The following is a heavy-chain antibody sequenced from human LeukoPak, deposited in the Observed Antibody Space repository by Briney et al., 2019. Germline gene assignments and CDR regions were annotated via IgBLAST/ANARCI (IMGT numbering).Heavy chain of an antibody. D-gene: IGHD3-10*01. J-gene: IGHJ4*02. CDR3: ARDPNYYGSGAIDY. CDR2: INAGNGNT. Sequence: ASVKVSCKASGYTFTSYAMHWVRQAPGQRLEWMGWINAGNGNTKYSQKFQGRVTITRDTSASTAYMELSSLRSEDTAVYYCARDPNYYGSGAIDYWGQGTLVTGSS. V-gene: IGHV1-3*01. CDR1: GYTFTSYA.